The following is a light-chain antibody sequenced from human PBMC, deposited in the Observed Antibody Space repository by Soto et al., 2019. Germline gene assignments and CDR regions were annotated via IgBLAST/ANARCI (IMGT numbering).Light chain of an antibody. CDR2: HVS. Sequence: QSALTQPASVSGSPGQSITISCTGTSSDVGGYEFVSWYQHHPGKAPKLMIYHVSNRPSGVSNRFSGSKSGNTASLAISGLQAEDEADYYCSSYSSSTRLVFGGGTKVTVL. CDR3: SSYSSSTRLV. CDR1: SSDVGGYEF. J-gene: IGLJ2*01. V-gene: IGLV2-14*03.